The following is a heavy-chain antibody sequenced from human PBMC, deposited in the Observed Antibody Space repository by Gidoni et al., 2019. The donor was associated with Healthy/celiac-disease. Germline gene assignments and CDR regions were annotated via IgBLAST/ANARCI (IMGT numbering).Heavy chain of an antibody. CDR1: GFTFSSYA. D-gene: IGHD4-17*01. J-gene: IGHJ4*02. V-gene: IGHV3-23*01. CDR2: ISGSGSST. CDR3: AKRPLTVTTSLVYYFDY. Sequence: EVQLLESGVGLVQPGGSLRLSCAASGFTFSSYAMSWVRQAAGKGLEWVSAISGSGSSTYYADSVKGRFTISRDNSKNTLYLQMNSLRAEDTAVYYCAKRPLTVTTSLVYYFDYWGQGTLVTVSS.